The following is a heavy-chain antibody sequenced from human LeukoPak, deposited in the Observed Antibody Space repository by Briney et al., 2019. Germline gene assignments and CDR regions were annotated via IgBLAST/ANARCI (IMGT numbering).Heavy chain of an antibody. CDR3: PKVWGGWLPIHYFEN. V-gene: IGHV3-23*01. CDR1: GFTFSSYA. J-gene: IGHJ4*02. D-gene: IGHD3-22*01. CDR2: ISGNADNT. Sequence: GASLRLSCAASGFTFSSYAMSWVRQAPGKGLEWVSTISGNADNTYYADSVKGRFTISRDNSRNTLYLQMNSLRAEDTAVYFCPKVWGGWLPIHYFENGGQGTLVTFS.